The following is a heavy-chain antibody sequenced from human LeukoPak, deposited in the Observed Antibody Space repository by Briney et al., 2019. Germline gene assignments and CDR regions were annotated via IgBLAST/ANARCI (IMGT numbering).Heavy chain of an antibody. CDR3: ARHMSVSYDAFDL. V-gene: IGHV4-59*08. D-gene: IGHD3-10*01. CDR2: VYYTGRT. J-gene: IGHJ3*01. Sequence: SQTLSLTCTVSGGSISSYYWSWIRQPPGKGLEWIAYVYYTGRTLYNPSLESRVTISVDTSKTQFSLMVTSVTAADTAVYYCARHMSVSYDAFDLWGRGTTVTVSS. CDR1: GGSISSYY.